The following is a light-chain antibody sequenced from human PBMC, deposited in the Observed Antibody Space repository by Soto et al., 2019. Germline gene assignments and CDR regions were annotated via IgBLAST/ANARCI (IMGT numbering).Light chain of an antibody. CDR2: WAS. CDR3: QQYYSTPPT. CDR1: QSVLYSSNNKNY. J-gene: IGKJ4*01. Sequence: DIVMTQSPDSLAVSLGERATINCKSSQSVLYSSNNKNYLAWYQQKPGQPPKLLIYWASTRESGFPDRFTGSGSGTDFTLTISSLQAEDVAVYYCQQYYSTPPTFGGGTKVAIK. V-gene: IGKV4-1*01.